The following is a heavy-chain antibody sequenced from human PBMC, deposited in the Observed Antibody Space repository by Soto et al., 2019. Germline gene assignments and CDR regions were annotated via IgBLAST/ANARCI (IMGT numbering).Heavy chain of an antibody. CDR2: IYTSGST. CDR1: GGSISSYY. CDR3: ARVGVNYDFWSGYYTAPGGHGMDV. D-gene: IGHD3-3*01. Sequence: SETLSLTCTVSGGSISSYYWSWIRQPAGKGLEWIGRIYTSGSTNYNPSLKSRVTMSVDTSKNQFSLKLSSVTAADTAVYYCARVGVNYDFWSGYYTAPGGHGMDVWGQGTTVTVSS. V-gene: IGHV4-4*07. J-gene: IGHJ6*02.